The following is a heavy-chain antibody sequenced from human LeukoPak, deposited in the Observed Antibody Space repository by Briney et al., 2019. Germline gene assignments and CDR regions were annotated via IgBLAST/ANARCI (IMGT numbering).Heavy chain of an antibody. CDR1: GDCVSSNSAA. J-gene: IGHJ5*02. V-gene: IGHV6-1*01. CDR2: TYYRSKWYN. Sequence: SQTLSLTCAISGDCVSSNSAAWNWIRQSPSRGLEWLGRTYYRSKWYNDYAVSVKSRITINPDTSKNQFSLQLNSVTPEDTAVYYCARGSGIAAAGTLWFDPWGQGSLVTVSS. CDR3: ARGSGIAAAGTLWFDP. D-gene: IGHD6-13*01.